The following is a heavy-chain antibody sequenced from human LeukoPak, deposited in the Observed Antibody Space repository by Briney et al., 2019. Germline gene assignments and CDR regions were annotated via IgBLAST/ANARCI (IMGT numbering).Heavy chain of an antibody. D-gene: IGHD3-10*01. V-gene: IGHV5-51*01. CDR1: GYSFSTYW. J-gene: IGHJ6*02. CDR2: IYPGDSDT. CDR3: ARSGSNNYYGLDV. Sequence: GESLKISCQGSGYSFSTYWIAWVRQMPGKGLEWMGAIYPGDSDTRYSPSFQGQVTISADKSISTAYLQWSSLRASDIAMYYCARSGSNNYYGLDVWGQGTTVTVSS.